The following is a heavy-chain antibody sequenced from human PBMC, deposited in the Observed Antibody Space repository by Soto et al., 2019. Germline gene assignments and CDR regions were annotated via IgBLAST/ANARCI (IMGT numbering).Heavy chain of an antibody. Sequence: EVQLVESGGGLVQPGGSLRLSCAASGFTFSSHWMHWVRQAPGKGPVWVSRINGDGSSTSYADSVKGRFTISRDNAKNTLYLQMISLRAEDTAVYYCAREIIAVIGTIRWFDPWGQGTLVTVSS. CDR1: GFTFSSHW. D-gene: IGHD6-13*01. V-gene: IGHV3-74*01. CDR2: INGDGSST. CDR3: AREIIAVIGTIRWFDP. J-gene: IGHJ5*02.